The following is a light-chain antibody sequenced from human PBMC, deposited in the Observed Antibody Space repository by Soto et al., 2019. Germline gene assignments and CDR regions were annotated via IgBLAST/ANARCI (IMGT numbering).Light chain of an antibody. J-gene: IGLJ2*01. Sequence: QAVVTQPASVSGSPGQSITISCTGTSSDVGGYNYVSWYQQHPGKGPKLMIYEVTNRPSGVSFRFSGSKSGNTASLTISGLQAEDEADYYCSSYTAINTVTFGGGTKLTVL. CDR1: SSDVGGYNY. CDR3: SSYTAINTVT. V-gene: IGLV2-14*01. CDR2: EVT.